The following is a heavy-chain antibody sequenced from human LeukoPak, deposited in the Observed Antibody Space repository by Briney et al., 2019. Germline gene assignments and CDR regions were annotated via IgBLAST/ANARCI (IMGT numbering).Heavy chain of an antibody. J-gene: IGHJ4*02. D-gene: IGHD3-10*01. CDR1: GFTFSSYW. Sequence: PGGSLRLCCAASGFTFSSYWMSWVRQATGKGLVWVSRVKSDGSNPSYADSVKGRFTISRDNAENMLYLQMNTLGAEDTAVYYCARDIVSGSGSLDYWGQGTLVTVSS. CDR3: ARDIVSGSGSLDY. V-gene: IGHV3-74*01. CDR2: VKSDGSNP.